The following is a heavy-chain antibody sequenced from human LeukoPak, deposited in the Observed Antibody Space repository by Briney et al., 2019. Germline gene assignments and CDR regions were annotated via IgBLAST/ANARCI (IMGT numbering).Heavy chain of an antibody. CDR3: ARDRAVIMVRGGYNWFDP. V-gene: IGHV3-30*04. Sequence: GGSLRLSCEASGFNFSSYAMHWVRQAPGKGLEWLAFVSYDGRNKYSAASVKGRFTISRDNSKNTLYLQMNSLTSEDTAVYFCARDRAVIMVRGGYNWFDPWGQGTLVTVSS. CDR1: GFNFSSYA. CDR2: VSYDGRNK. J-gene: IGHJ5*02. D-gene: IGHD3-10*01.